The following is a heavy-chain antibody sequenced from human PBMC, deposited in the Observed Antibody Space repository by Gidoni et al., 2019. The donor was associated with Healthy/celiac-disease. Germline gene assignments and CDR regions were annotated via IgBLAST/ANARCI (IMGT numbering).Heavy chain of an antibody. CDR2: ISAYNGNT. Sequence: QVQLVQSGAEVKKPGASVKVSCTASGYTFTSYGISWVRPAPGQGLEWMGWISAYNGNTNDAQKLQGRVTMTTDTSTSTAYMELRSLRSDYTAVYYCAREYYYDSSGYFYYFDYWGQGTLVTVSS. CDR3: AREYYYDSSGYFYYFDY. D-gene: IGHD3-22*01. CDR1: GYTFTSYG. J-gene: IGHJ4*02. V-gene: IGHV1-18*01.